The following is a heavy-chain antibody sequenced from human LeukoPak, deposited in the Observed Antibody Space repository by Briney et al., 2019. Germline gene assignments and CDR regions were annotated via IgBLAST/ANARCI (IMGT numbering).Heavy chain of an antibody. CDR1: GYTFTSYY. CDR2: INPSGGST. D-gene: IGHD2-2*01. Sequence: ASVKVSCKASGYTFTSYYMHWVRQAPGQGLEWMGIINPSGGSTSYAQKFQGRVTMTRDTSTSTVYMELSSLRSEDTAVYYCASRGYCSSTSCPRDGMDVWGQGTTVTVSS. J-gene: IGHJ6*02. CDR3: ASRGYCSSTSCPRDGMDV. V-gene: IGHV1-46*01.